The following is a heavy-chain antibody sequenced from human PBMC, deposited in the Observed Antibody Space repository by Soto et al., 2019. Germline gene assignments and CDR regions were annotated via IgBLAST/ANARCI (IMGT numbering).Heavy chain of an antibody. D-gene: IGHD1-26*01. CDR3: ARGRLAVGPDWLDS. V-gene: IGHV3-23*01. J-gene: IGHJ5*01. CDR1: GITFNPNA. CDR2: IDGDGGDT. Sequence: EVQLLESGGGLIHLGGSLRLACVASGITFNPNAMIWVRQAPGKGLEWVSAIDGDGGDTCFADFVKGRFTMSRDNSKNTVYLHMRSLTAEDTALYYCARGRLAVGPDWLDSWGPGTLVTVSS.